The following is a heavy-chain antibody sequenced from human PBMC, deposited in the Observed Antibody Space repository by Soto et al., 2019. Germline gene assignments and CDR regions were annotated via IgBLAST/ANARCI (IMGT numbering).Heavy chain of an antibody. V-gene: IGHV4-4*08. CDR2: IYPTGST. CDR1: GGSISGYH. CDR3: ASGLGTAVFDY. D-gene: IGHD3-10*01. Sequence: QVQLRESGPGLEKASETLSLTCTVSGGSISGYHWSWIRQTPGKRLECVGYIYPTGSTDYNPSLKSLVTISADTSKNQVSLKLSPVTASDTAVYYCASGLGTAVFDYWGQGALVTVSS. J-gene: IGHJ4*02.